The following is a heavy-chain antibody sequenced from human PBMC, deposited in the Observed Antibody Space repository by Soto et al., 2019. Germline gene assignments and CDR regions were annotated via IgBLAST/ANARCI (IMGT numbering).Heavy chain of an antibody. V-gene: IGHV5-51*01. J-gene: IGHJ4*02. CDR1: GYNFAGYW. CDR3: ARGGVSTRNFHY. D-gene: IGHD1-1*01. CDR2: IYPSDSDT. Sequence: GESLKISCKGSGYNFAGYWIAWVRQMPGKGLELMGIIYPSDSDTRYRPSSQGQVTISADKSISSAYLQWSSLRASDTAMYYCARGGVSTRNFHYCGQGTTVIVSS.